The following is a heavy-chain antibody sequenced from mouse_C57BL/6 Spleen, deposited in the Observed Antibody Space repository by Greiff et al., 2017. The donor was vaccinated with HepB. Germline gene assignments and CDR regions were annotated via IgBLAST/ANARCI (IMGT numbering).Heavy chain of an antibody. V-gene: IGHV1-80*01. CDR2: IYPGDGDT. Sequence: QVQLKQSGAELVKPGASVKISCKASGYAFSSYWMNWVKQRPGKGLEWIGQIYPGDGDTNYNGKFKGKATLAADKSSSPAYMQLSSLTSEDSAVYFCARYGDFDPWFAYWGKGTLVTVSA. D-gene: IGHD1-1*02. CDR1: GYAFSSYW. CDR3: ARYGDFDPWFAY. J-gene: IGHJ3*01.